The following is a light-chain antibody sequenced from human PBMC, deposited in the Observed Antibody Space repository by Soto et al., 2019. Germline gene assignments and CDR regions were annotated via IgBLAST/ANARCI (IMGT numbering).Light chain of an antibody. V-gene: IGLV1-51*01. CDR2: DND. CDR1: SSNIGSNY. J-gene: IGLJ2*01. Sequence: QSVLTQLPLVSAAPGQRLTISCSGSSSNIGSNYVSWYQQLPGTAPKLLIYDNDKRPSGIPDRFSGSKSGTSATLGITGLQTGDEADYYCGAWDTSLSVVVFGGGTKLTVL. CDR3: GAWDTSLSVVV.